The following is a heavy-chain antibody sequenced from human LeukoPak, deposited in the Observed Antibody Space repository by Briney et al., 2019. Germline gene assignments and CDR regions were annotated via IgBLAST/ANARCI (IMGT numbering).Heavy chain of an antibody. V-gene: IGHV4-39*01. CDR2: IYYSGST. J-gene: IGHJ4*02. CDR3: ARHRSCSSTSCYNGIYYFDY. D-gene: IGHD2-2*01. Sequence: SETLSLTCTVSGGSISSYYWGWIRQPPGKGLEWIGSIYYSGSTYYNPSLKSRVTISVDTSKNQFSLELSSVTAADTAVYYCARHRSCSSTSCYNGIYYFDYWGQGTLVTVSS. CDR1: GGSISSYY.